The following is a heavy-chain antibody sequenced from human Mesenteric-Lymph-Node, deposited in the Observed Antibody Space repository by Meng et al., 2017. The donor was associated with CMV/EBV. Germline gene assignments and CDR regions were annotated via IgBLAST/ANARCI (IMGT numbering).Heavy chain of an antibody. V-gene: IGHV3-43*01. CDR1: GFTFDDYS. J-gene: IGHJ4*02. Sequence: GESLKISCAASGFTFDDYSMHWVRPAPGKGLECVSLISWDGGNTYYADSVKGRFTISRDNSKNSLYLQMDSLRTEDTAFYYCAKSAEQFVFYSPGGHWGQGTLVTVSS. D-gene: IGHD6-6*01. CDR3: AKSAEQFVFYSPGGH. CDR2: ISWDGGNT.